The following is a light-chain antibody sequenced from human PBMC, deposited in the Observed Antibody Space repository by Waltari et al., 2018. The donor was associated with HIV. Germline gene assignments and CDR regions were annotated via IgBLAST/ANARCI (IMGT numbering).Light chain of an antibody. Sequence: SYELTQPQSVSVSPGQTARITCPGDALPKTYAYWYQQKSGHAPVLVSYEDIKRPSGIPVRFSGSSAWTIATFTISGAQVEDEAYYYCYSIDSSGNHRVFGGGTQLTVL. J-gene: IGLJ2*01. CDR1: ALPKTY. CDR3: YSIDSSGNHRV. CDR2: EDI. V-gene: IGLV3-10*01.